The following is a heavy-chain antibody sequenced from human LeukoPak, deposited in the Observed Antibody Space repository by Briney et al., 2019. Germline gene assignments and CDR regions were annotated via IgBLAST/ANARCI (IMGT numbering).Heavy chain of an antibody. CDR3: ARGRTYYDTSGALDYFDY. V-gene: IGHV4-59*01. J-gene: IGHJ4*02. Sequence: SETLSLTCTVSGGSISSYYWSWIRQPPGKGLEWIGYIFYGGSTNYNPSLKSRVTISVDTSKNQFSLKLSSVTAADTAVYYCARGRTYYDTSGALDYFDYWGQGTLVTVSS. CDR1: GGSISSYY. CDR2: IFYGGST. D-gene: IGHD3-22*01.